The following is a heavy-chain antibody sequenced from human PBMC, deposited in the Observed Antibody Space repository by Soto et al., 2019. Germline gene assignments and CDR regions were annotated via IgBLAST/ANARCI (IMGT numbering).Heavy chain of an antibody. J-gene: IGHJ4*02. CDR1: GYTFTSYY. CDR2: INTSDGST. D-gene: IGHD3-22*01. V-gene: IGHV1-46*01. CDR3: ARGPTDYYDNSANYFLDY. Sequence: GASVKVSCKASGYTFTSYYMHWVRQAPGQGLEWMGLINTSDGSTSYAQRFQGRVTMTTDTTTNTAYMELRNLRSDDTAVYYCARGPTDYYDNSANYFLDYWGQGTLVTVSS.